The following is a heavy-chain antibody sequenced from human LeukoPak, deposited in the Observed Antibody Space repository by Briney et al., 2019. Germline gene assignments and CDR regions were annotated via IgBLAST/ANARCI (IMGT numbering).Heavy chain of an antibody. CDR1: GGSFSGYY. D-gene: IGHD3-9*01. CDR3: ARHFDDILTGYHLNWFDP. J-gene: IGHJ5*02. Sequence: PSETLSLTCAVYGGSFSGYYWSWIRQPPGKGLEWIGEINHSGSTYYNPSLKSRVTISVDTSKNQFSLKLSSVTAADTAVYYCARHFDDILTGYHLNWFDPWGQGTLVTVSS. CDR2: INHSGST. V-gene: IGHV4-34*01.